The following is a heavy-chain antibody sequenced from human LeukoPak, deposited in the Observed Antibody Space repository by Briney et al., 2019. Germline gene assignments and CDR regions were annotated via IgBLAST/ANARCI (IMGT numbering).Heavy chain of an antibody. Sequence: ASVKVSCKASGYTFTSYYMHWGRQAPGQGLEWMGIINPSGGSTSYAQKFQGRVTMTRDTSTSTVYMELRSLRSEDTDVYYCARDSPHYDILTGYPKAAFDVWGQGTMVTVSS. CDR3: ARDSPHYDILTGYPKAAFDV. CDR2: INPSGGST. D-gene: IGHD3-9*01. J-gene: IGHJ3*01. CDR1: GYTFTSYY. V-gene: IGHV1-46*01.